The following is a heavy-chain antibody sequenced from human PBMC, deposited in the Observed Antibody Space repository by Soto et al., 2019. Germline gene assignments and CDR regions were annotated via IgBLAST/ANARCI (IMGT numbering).Heavy chain of an antibody. CDR2: VSSSGTTM. V-gene: IGHV3-11*01. CDR3: ARMGPRAARPSY. D-gene: IGHD6-6*01. Sequence: QVQLAESGGGLVEPGGYLRIFCAASGFTFSDYDMSWIRQSPGKGLEWGSFVSSSGTTMYFADSVQGRFTISRDNAKNSLYLQMNSQRAEDTAVYYCARMGPRAARPSYWGQGTLVTVSS. J-gene: IGHJ4*02. CDR1: GFTFSDYD.